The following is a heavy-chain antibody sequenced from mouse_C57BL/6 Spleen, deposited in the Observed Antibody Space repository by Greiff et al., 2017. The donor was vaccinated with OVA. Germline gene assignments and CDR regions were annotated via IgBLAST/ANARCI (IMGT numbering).Heavy chain of an antibody. D-gene: IGHD1-1*01. Sequence: EVQLVESGGGLVQPGGSMKLSCVASGFTFSNYWMNWVRQSPEKGLEWVAQIRLKSDNYATHYAESVKGRFTISRDDSKSSVYLQMNNLRAEDTGIYYCTVITSYYYAMDYWGQGTSVTVSS. CDR1: GFTFSNYW. CDR3: TVITSYYYAMDY. J-gene: IGHJ4*01. V-gene: IGHV6-3*01. CDR2: IRLKSDNYAT.